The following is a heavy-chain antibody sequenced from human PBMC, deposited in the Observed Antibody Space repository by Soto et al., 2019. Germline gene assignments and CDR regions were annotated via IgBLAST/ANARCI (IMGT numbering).Heavy chain of an antibody. Sequence: QVRLVQSGAEVRKPGASVKVSCKASGYTFIGHYIHWVRQAPGQGLEWMGWINPNSGGTNYAQNFQGRVTMTRDTSISTGYMELSRLRSDDTAVYYCARDSHYDILTGYSRNGFDIWGQGTMVTVSS. D-gene: IGHD3-9*01. CDR2: INPNSGGT. CDR3: ARDSHYDILTGYSRNGFDI. CDR1: GYTFIGHY. V-gene: IGHV1-2*02. J-gene: IGHJ3*02.